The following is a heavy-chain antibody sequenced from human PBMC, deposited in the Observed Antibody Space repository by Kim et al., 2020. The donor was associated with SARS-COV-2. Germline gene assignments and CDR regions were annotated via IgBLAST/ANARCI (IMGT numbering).Heavy chain of an antibody. Sequence: GGSLRLSCAASGFTFSSYSMNWVRQAPGKGLEWVSYISSSSSTIYYADSVKGRFTISRDNAKNSLYLQMNSLRDEDTAVYYCARDVHIVVVTAGLMDVWGQGTTVTVSS. CDR2: ISSSSSTI. CDR3: ARDVHIVVVTAGLMDV. CDR1: GFTFSSYS. J-gene: IGHJ6*02. V-gene: IGHV3-48*02. D-gene: IGHD2-21*02.